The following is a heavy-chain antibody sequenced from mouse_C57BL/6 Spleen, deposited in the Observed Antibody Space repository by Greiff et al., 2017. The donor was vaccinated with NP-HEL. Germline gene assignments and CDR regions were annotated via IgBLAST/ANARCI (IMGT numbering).Heavy chain of an antibody. Sequence: EVMLVESGGGLVKPGGSLKLSCAASGFTFSSYAMSWVRQTPEKRLEWVATISDGGSYTYYPDNVKGRFTISRDNAKNNLYLQMSHLKSEDTAMYYCAREGGLRGSWFAYWGQGTLVTVSA. CDR2: ISDGGSYT. CDR1: GFTFSSYA. D-gene: IGHD2-4*01. V-gene: IGHV5-4*01. J-gene: IGHJ3*01. CDR3: AREGGLRGSWFAY.